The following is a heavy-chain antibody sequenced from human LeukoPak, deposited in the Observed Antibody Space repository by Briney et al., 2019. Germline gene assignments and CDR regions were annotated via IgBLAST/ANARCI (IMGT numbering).Heavy chain of an antibody. CDR3: ARSHGGYDYVWGSYPYYFDY. D-gene: IGHD3-16*01. CDR1: GGSISSYY. CDR2: IYYSGST. J-gene: IGHJ4*02. Sequence: PSETLSLTCTVSGGSISSYYWSWIRQPPGKGLEWIGYIYYSGSTNYSPSLKSRVTISVDTSKNQFSLKLSSVTAADTAVYYCARSHGGYDYVWGSYPYYFDYWGQGTLVTVSS. V-gene: IGHV4-59*01.